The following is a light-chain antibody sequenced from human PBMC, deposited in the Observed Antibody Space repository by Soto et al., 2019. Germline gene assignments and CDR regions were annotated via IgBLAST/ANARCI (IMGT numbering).Light chain of an antibody. J-gene: IGLJ2*01. Sequence: QSVLTQPPSVSGAPGQRVTISCTRSSSNIGAGYDVHWYQHLPGTAPKLLIYDNSNRPSGVPDRFSGSKSGTSASLAITGLQAEDEAHYYCQSYDSSLSGVVFGGGTKLTVL. CDR2: DNS. CDR1: SSNIGAGYD. V-gene: IGLV1-40*01. CDR3: QSYDSSLSGVV.